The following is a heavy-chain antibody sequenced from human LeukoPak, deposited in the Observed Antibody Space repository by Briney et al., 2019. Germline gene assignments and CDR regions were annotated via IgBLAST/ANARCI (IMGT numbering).Heavy chain of an antibody. D-gene: IGHD1-26*01. Sequence: ASVKVSCKASGYTFTGYYMHWVRQAPGQGLEWMGWINPNSGGTNYAQKFQGRVTMTRDTSIGTAYMELSRLRSDDTAVYYCALIVGATISFDYWGQGTLVTVSS. V-gene: IGHV1-2*02. CDR2: INPNSGGT. CDR1: GYTFTGYY. J-gene: IGHJ4*02. CDR3: ALIVGATISFDY.